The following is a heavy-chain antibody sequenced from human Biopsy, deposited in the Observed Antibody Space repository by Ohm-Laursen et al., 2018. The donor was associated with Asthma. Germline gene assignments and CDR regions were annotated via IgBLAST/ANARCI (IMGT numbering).Heavy chain of an antibody. Sequence: GTLSLTCTASGVSIRSYYWTWIRQPPGKGLEWIGNIHYSGSTYSNPSLKSRVTISVDTSKKQISLRLSSVIAADTAGYYCAGFCSGGNCPDHWGQGTLVTVSS. V-gene: IGHV4-59*01. CDR3: AGFCSGGNCPDH. J-gene: IGHJ4*02. CDR1: GVSIRSYY. CDR2: IHYSGST. D-gene: IGHD2-15*01.